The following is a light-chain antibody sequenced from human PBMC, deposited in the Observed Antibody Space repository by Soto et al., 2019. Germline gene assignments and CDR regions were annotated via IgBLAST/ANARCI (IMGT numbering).Light chain of an antibody. CDR2: GVD. CDR1: SGDVGTYSL. J-gene: IGLJ3*02. V-gene: IGLV2-23*02. Sequence: QPVLTQPASMSGSPGQSITISCTGTSGDVGTYSLVSWYQQHPGKAPKLIIYGVDKRPSGVSDRFSGSKSGNGASLTISGLQAEDEADYYCCSYAATITWVFGGGTKVTVL. CDR3: CSYAATITWV.